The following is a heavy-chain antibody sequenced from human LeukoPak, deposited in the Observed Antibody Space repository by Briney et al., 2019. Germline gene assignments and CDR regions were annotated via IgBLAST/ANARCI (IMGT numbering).Heavy chain of an antibody. CDR2: INHSGST. V-gene: IGHV4-34*01. Sequence: SETLSLTCAVYGGSFSGYYWSWIRQPPGKGLEWIGEINHSGSTNYSPSLKSRVTISVDTSKNQFSLKLSSVTAADTAVYYCARGFKGNAQVWFDPWGQGTLVTVSS. CDR1: GGSFSGYY. D-gene: IGHD4-23*01. CDR3: ARGFKGNAQVWFDP. J-gene: IGHJ5*02.